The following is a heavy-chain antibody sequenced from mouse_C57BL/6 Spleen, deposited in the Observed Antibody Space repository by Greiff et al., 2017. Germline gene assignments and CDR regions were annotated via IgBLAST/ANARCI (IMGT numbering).Heavy chain of an antibody. CDR1: GFTFSSYG. CDR2: ISSGGSYT. V-gene: IGHV5-6*01. CDR3: ARQGTSNFDV. J-gene: IGHJ1*03. Sequence: EVQGVESGGDLVKPGGSLKLSCAASGFTFSSYGMSWVRQTPDKRLEWVATISSGGSYTYYPDSVKGRCTISRDNAKNTLYLQMSSLKSEDTAMYYCARQGTSNFDVWGTGTTVTVAS. D-gene: IGHD3-1*01.